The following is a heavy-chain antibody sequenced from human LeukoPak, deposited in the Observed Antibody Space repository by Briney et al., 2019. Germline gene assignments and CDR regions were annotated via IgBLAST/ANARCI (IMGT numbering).Heavy chain of an antibody. CDR1: GYTFTGYY. CDR3: ARVPGPVEMDTIWIAFDI. J-gene: IGHJ3*02. CDR2: INPNSGGT. Sequence: ASVKVSCKASGYTFTGYYMHWVRQAPGQGLEWMGRINPNSGGTNYAQKFQGRVTMTRDTSISTAYMELSRLRSEDTAVYYCARVPGPVEMDTIWIAFDIWGQGTMVTVSS. V-gene: IGHV1-2*06. D-gene: IGHD5-24*01.